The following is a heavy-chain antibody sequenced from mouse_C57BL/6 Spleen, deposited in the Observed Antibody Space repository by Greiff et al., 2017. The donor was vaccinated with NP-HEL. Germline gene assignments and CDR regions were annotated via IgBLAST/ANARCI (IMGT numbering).Heavy chain of an antibody. CDR1: GFTFNTYA. D-gene: IGHD2-4*01. CDR2: IRSKSSNYAT. J-gene: IGHJ4*01. V-gene: IGHV10-3*01. Sequence: EVQLVESGGGLVQPKGSLKLSCAASGFTFNTYAMHWVRQAPGKGLEWVARIRSKSSNYATYYADSVKDRFTISRDDSQSMLYLQMNNLKTEDTAMYYCVRDYYDYEGYYAMDYWGQGTSVTVSS. CDR3: VRDYYDYEGYYAMDY.